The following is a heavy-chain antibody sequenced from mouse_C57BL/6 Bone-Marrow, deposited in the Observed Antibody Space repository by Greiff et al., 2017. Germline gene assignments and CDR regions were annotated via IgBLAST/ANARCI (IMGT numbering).Heavy chain of an antibody. Sequence: EVNVVESGGGLVKPGGSLKLSCAASGFTFSSYAMSWVRQTPEKRLEWVATISDGGSYTYYPDNVKGRFTISRDNAKNNLYLQMSHLKSEDTAMYYCARTNWDGRADWGQGTLVTVSA. V-gene: IGHV5-4*03. D-gene: IGHD4-1*01. CDR3: ARTNWDGRAD. J-gene: IGHJ3*01. CDR2: ISDGGSYT. CDR1: GFTFSSYA.